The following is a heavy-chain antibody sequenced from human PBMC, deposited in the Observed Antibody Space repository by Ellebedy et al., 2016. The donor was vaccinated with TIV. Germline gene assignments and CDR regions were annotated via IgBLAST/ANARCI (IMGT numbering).Heavy chain of an antibody. Sequence: GESLKISCAASGFTFSSYGMSWVRQAPGKGLEWVSAINGRGATTYYADSVKGRFTISRDNSKNTLYLYMNSLRVEDTAIYYCVKDQISGDGRWVFDIWGQGTVVTVSS. D-gene: IGHD5-24*01. CDR3: VKDQISGDGRWVFDI. CDR2: INGRGATT. V-gene: IGHV3-23*01. J-gene: IGHJ3*02. CDR1: GFTFSSYG.